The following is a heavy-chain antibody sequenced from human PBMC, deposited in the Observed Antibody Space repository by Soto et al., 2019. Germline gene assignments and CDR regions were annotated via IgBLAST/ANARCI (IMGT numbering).Heavy chain of an antibody. CDR3: ARDFDGYSSSWSAQSDY. CDR2: ISSSSSYI. J-gene: IGHJ4*02. V-gene: IGHV3-21*01. D-gene: IGHD6-13*01. Sequence: GVSLRLSCAASGFTFSSYSMNWVRQAPGKGLEWVSSISSSSSYIYYADSVKGRFTISRDNAKNSLYLQMNSLRAEDTAVYYCARDFDGYSSSWSAQSDYRGQGTLVTVSS. CDR1: GFTFSSYS.